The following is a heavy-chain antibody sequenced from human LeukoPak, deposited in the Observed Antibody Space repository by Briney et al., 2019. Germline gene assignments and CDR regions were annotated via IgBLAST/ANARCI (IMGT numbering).Heavy chain of an antibody. J-gene: IGHJ4*02. V-gene: IGHV3-53*01. D-gene: IGHD3-22*01. CDR2: IYSGGST. Sequence: RSGGSLRLSCAASGFTVSSNYMSWVRQAPGKGLEWVSVIYSGGSTYYADSVKGRFTISRDNSKNTLYLQMNSLRAEDTAVYYCARDRGHYYDSSGYDYWGQGTLVTVSS. CDR3: ARDRGHYYDSSGYDY. CDR1: GFTVSSNY.